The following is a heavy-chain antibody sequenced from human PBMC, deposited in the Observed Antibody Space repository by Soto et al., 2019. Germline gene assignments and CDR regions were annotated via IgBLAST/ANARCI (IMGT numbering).Heavy chain of an antibody. J-gene: IGHJ4*02. CDR2: INHSGST. Sequence: QVQLQQWGAGLLKPSETLSLTCAVYGGSFSGYYWSWIRQPPGKGLEWIGEINHSGSTNYNPSLKSRVTISVDPSKNQFSLKLSSVTAADTAVYYCARCPYDYIWGSYRSPISFDYWGQGTLVTVSS. V-gene: IGHV4-34*01. D-gene: IGHD3-16*02. CDR3: ARCPYDYIWGSYRSPISFDY. CDR1: GGSFSGYY.